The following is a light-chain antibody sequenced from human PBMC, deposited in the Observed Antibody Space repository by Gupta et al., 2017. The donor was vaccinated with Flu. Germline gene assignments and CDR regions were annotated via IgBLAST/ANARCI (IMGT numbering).Light chain of an antibody. V-gene: IGLV2-14*01. CDR1: SDIVDYKY. Sequence: SDIVDYKYASWYQQYPGQAPILIIHQVSYRPSRFSTRFSASNSGNTATLTISGPQPKDEADYYCRSYTATTTLVFGSGTTVTV. CDR3: RSYTATTTLV. CDR2: QVS. J-gene: IGLJ1*01.